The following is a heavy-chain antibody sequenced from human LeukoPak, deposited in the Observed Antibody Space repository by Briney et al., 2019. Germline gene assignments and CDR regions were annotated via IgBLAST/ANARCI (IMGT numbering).Heavy chain of an antibody. CDR1: GFTFSSYW. CDR3: ARDGWGSSMAY. V-gene: IGHV3-74*01. J-gene: IGHJ4*02. CDR2: VNGDGSDS. Sequence: PGGSLRLSCAAPGFTFSSYWMHWVRQAPGKGLVWVSRVNGDGSDSSYADSVKGRFTISRDNAKNTLYLQMNSLRAEDTAVYYCARDGWGSSMAYWGQGTLVTVSS. D-gene: IGHD3-10*01.